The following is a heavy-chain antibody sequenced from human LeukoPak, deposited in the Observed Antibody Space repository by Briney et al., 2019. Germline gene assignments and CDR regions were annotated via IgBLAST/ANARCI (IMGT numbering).Heavy chain of an antibody. CDR3: ARHPPVDGDYVLP. V-gene: IGHV4-39*01. J-gene: IGHJ5*02. Sequence: SETLSLTCTVSGGSISSSSYYWSWIRQPPGKGLEWIGEINHSGSTNYNPSLKSRVTISVDTSKNQFSLKLSSVTAADTAVYYCARHPPVDGDYVLPWGQGTLVTVSS. CDR2: INHSGST. D-gene: IGHD4-17*01. CDR1: GGSISSSSYY.